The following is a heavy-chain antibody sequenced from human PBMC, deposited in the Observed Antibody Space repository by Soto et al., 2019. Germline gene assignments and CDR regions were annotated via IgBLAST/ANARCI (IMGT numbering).Heavy chain of an antibody. Sequence: LRLSCSASGFTFSSYAMHWVRQAPGKGLEYVSGVRGNGDPPFYADSVKGRFTISRDNSKNTLYLQMSSLSADDTAVYYCVKSRGGNNFDFFDWGQGALVTVSS. J-gene: IGHJ4*02. CDR1: GFTFSSYA. V-gene: IGHV3-64D*06. D-gene: IGHD5-12*01. CDR2: VRGNGDPP. CDR3: VKSRGGNNFDFFD.